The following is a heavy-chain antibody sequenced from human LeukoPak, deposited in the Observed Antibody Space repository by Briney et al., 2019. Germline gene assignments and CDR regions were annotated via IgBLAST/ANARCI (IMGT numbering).Heavy chain of an antibody. Sequence: GGSLRLSCAASGFTFSVYTMGWVRQAPGKGLEWVGRIKSKTDGGTTDYAAPVKGRFTISRDDSKNTLYLQMNSLKTEDTAVYYCTTEGRHITMVRGVIFEGDYWGQGTLVTVSS. CDR2: IKSKTDGGTT. J-gene: IGHJ4*02. CDR3: TTEGRHITMVRGVIFEGDY. D-gene: IGHD3-10*01. CDR1: GFTFSVYT. V-gene: IGHV3-15*01.